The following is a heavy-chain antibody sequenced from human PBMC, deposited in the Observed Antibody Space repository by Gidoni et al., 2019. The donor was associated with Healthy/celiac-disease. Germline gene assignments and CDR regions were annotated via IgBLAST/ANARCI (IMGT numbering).Heavy chain of an antibody. CDR2: IWDDGSNK. J-gene: IGHJ4*02. Sequence: QVQLVESGGGVVQPGRSLRLSCAASGFTFSSYGMHWVRQAPGKGLEWVAVIWDDGSNKYYADSVKGRFTISRDNSKNTLYLQMNSLRAEDTAVYYCAREEGPSGSPVDYWGQGTLVTVSS. V-gene: IGHV3-33*01. CDR3: AREEGPSGSPVDY. D-gene: IGHD3-22*01. CDR1: GFTFSSYG.